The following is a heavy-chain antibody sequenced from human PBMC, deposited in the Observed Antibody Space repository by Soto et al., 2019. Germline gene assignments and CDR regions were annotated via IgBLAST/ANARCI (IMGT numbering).Heavy chain of an antibody. V-gene: IGHV1-18*01. D-gene: IGHD2-15*01. Sequence: ASVKVSCKASGYTFTSYGISWVRQAPGQGLEWMGWISAYNGNTNNAQKPQGRVTMTTDQSTSTAYMELRSLRSDDTAVYYCARDKAPDCSGGSCRLYYFDYWGQGTLVTVSS. CDR3: ARDKAPDCSGGSCRLYYFDY. CDR1: GYTFTSYG. CDR2: ISAYNGNT. J-gene: IGHJ4*02.